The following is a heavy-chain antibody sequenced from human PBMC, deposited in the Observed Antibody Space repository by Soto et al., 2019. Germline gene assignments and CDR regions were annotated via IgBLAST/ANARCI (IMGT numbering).Heavy chain of an antibody. J-gene: IGHJ5*02. Sequence: GGSLRLSCAASGFTFSSYAMHWVRQAPGKGLEWVAVISYDGSNKYYADSVKGRFTISRDNSKNTLYLQMNSLRAEDTAVYYCARTRWVPIAAAGYNWFDPWGQGTLVTVSS. CDR1: GFTFSSYA. V-gene: IGHV3-30-3*01. CDR3: ARTRWVPIAAAGYNWFDP. CDR2: ISYDGSNK. D-gene: IGHD6-13*01.